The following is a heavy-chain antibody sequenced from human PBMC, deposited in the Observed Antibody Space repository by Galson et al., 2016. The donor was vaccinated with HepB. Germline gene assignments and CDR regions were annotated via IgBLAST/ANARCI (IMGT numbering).Heavy chain of an antibody. D-gene: IGHD2-15*01. Sequence: SLRLSCAASGLTFSRYSMHWVRQAPGKGLEWVSSISSSSAYMYYAGSVKGRFTISRDNAKNSLYLQMNSLGAEDTAVYYCTRDCSGGGCYGYYYFDMEVWGQGTTVTVTS. CDR2: ISSSSAYM. J-gene: IGHJ6*02. CDR3: TRDCSGGGCYGYYYFDMEV. CDR1: GLTFSRYS. V-gene: IGHV3-21*06.